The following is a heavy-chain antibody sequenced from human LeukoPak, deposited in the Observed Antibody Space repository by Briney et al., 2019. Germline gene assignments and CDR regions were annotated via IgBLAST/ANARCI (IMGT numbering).Heavy chain of an antibody. CDR1: GGSLSGYY. V-gene: IGHV4-34*01. CDR2: INHSGST. J-gene: IGHJ6*03. CDR3: ARGSSIAARRRYYYYYMDV. D-gene: IGHD6-6*01. Sequence: PSETLSLTCAVYGGSLSGYYWSWIRQPPGKGLEWIGEINHSGSTNYNPSLKSRGTISVDMSKNQLSLTRSSVTAADTAVYYCARGSSIAARRRYYYYYMDVWGKGTTVTVSS.